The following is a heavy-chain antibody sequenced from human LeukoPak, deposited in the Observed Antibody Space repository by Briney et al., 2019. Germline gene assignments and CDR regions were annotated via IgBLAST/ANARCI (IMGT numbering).Heavy chain of an antibody. CDR1: GFTFSSYW. CDR2: IKQDGSEK. J-gene: IGHJ6*04. CDR3: ARKAYGLDV. Sequence: GGSLRLSCAPAGFTFSSYWMSWVRQAPGKGLEWVANIKQDGSEKYYVDSVKGRFTISRDNGKNSLYLQMNSLRAEDTAVYYCARKAYGLDVWGKGTTVTVSS. V-gene: IGHV3-7*03.